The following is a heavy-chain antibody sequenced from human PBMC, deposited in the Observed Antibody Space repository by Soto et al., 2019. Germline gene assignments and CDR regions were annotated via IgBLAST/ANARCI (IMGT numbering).Heavy chain of an antibody. Sequence: SETLSLTCTVSPGAITTDKNFWAWVRQSPGRGLEWIGSIYYHGTTFYNPSLNGRVSMFVDPSESQFSLRLTSVTAADTALYYCARHGAEAARRFDYWGQGSLVTVSS. CDR1: PGAITTDKNF. CDR2: IYYHGTT. V-gene: IGHV4-39*01. D-gene: IGHD6-6*01. CDR3: ARHGAEAARRFDY. J-gene: IGHJ4*01.